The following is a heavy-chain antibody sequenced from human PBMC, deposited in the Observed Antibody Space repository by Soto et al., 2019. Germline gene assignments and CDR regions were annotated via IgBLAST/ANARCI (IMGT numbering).Heavy chain of an antibody. D-gene: IGHD5-12*01. J-gene: IGHJ6*03. V-gene: IGHV3-48*01. CDR1: GFTFSSYS. Sequence: GGSLRLSCAASGFTFSSYSMNWVRQAPGQGLEWVSYISSSSSTIYYADSVKGRFTISRDNAKNSLYLQMNSLRAEDTAVYYCARCPVATIQNYYYYYMDVWGKGTTVTVSS. CDR2: ISSSSSTI. CDR3: ARCPVATIQNYYYYYMDV.